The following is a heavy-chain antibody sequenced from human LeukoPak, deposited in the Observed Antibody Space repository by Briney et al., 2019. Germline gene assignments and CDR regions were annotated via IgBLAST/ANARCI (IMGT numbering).Heavy chain of an antibody. J-gene: IGHJ4*02. CDR2: ISGSDGST. CDR1: GFTFSSYA. V-gene: IGHV3-23*01. Sequence: GGSLRLSCAASGFTFSSYAMTWVRQAPGKGLEWVSSISGSDGSTYYADSVKGRFTISRDNSKNTLYLQMDSLRAEDTAVYYCAYMRGLYYGIDYWGQGTLVTVSS. D-gene: IGHD3-10*01. CDR3: AYMRGLYYGIDY.